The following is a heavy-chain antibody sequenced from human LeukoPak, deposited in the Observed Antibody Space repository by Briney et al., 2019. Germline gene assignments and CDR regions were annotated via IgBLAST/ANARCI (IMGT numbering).Heavy chain of an antibody. CDR1: GFTVSNNY. CDR3: ARDGIDSSSGISYYYYMAA. J-gene: IGHJ6*03. Sequence: SGGSLRLSCAASGFTVSNNYMSWVRQAPGKGLEWVSLIYSHGGTNYADSVKGRFTISRDNSKNTLYLQMNSLRAEDTAVYYCARDGIDSSSGISYYYYMAAWGKGTTVTISS. V-gene: IGHV3-66*01. CDR2: IYSHGGT. D-gene: IGHD3-22*01.